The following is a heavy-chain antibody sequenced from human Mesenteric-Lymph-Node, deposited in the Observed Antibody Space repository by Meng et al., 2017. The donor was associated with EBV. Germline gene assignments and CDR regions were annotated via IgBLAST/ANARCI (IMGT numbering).Heavy chain of an antibody. Sequence: EVQLVESGGGLVKPGGSLRLSCAGSGFTFRTYSMNWVRQAPGKGLEWVSSIGSSTSLIYYADSVKGRFSISRDNAKNSLYLQMSSLRAEDTAVYYCARGGNSRPPYFFDYWDQGPRVTVSS. CDR2: IGSSTSLI. CDR1: GFTFRTYS. V-gene: IGHV3-21*01. J-gene: IGHJ4*02. D-gene: IGHD4-23*01. CDR3: ARGGNSRPPYFFDY.